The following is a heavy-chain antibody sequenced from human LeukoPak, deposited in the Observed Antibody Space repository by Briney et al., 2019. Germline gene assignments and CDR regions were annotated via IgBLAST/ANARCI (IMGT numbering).Heavy chain of an antibody. J-gene: IGHJ3*01. D-gene: IGHD2-21*02. CDR3: ARYCDGDRNSSAFDL. V-gene: IGHV4-59*13. CDR2: IYYIGST. CDR1: GGSINNYY. Sequence: SETLSLTCIVSGGSINNYYWSWIRQPPGKGLEWIGYIYYIGSTNYNPSLRGRVTMSVDTSKNHLSLKLTSVTAADTAVYYCARYCDGDRNSSAFDLWGQGTLVTVSS.